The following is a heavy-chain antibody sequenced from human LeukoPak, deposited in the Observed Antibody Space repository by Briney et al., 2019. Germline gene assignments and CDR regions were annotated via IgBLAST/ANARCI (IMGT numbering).Heavy chain of an antibody. Sequence: PGGSLRLSCGATGFIFCSYWMSWVRQAPGKGLEWVANIKHDGSEKFYVDSVKGRFTISGDNAKNSVYLQMNSLRAEDTAVYFCARDAYRDRYFDYWGQGILVTVSS. J-gene: IGHJ4*02. CDR2: IKHDGSEK. V-gene: IGHV3-7*01. CDR1: GFIFCSYW. D-gene: IGHD4-11*01. CDR3: ARDAYRDRYFDY.